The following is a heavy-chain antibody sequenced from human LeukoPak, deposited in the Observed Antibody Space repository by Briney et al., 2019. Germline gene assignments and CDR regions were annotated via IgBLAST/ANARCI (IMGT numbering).Heavy chain of an antibody. D-gene: IGHD3-3*01. CDR2: INPSGGST. CDR1: GYTFTSYY. CDR3: ARGRRDTIFGVVIPFDY. J-gene: IGHJ4*02. V-gene: IGHV1-46*01. Sequence: ASVKVSCKASGYTFTSYYMHWVRQAPGQGLEWMGIINPSGGSTSYAQKFQGRVTITRDTYTSTVYMELSSLRSEDTAVYYCARGRRDTIFGVVIPFDYWGQGTLVTVSS.